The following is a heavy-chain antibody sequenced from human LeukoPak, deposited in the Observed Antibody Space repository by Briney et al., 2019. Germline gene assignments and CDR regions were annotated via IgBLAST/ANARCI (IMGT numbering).Heavy chain of an antibody. CDR1: GFTFSSYE. D-gene: IGHD3-10*01. V-gene: IGHV3-48*03. J-gene: IGHJ3*02. Sequence: GGSLRLSCAASGFTFSSYEMNWVRQAPGKGLEWVSYISSSGSTIYYADSVKGRFTISRDNAKNSLYLQMNSLRAEDTALYHCARGPRTVWFGDAFDIWGQGTMVTVSS. CDR2: ISSSGSTI. CDR3: ARGPRTVWFGDAFDI.